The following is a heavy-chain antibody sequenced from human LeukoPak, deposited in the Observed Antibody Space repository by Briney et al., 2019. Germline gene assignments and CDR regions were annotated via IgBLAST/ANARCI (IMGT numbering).Heavy chain of an antibody. CDR2: ISGSGGST. J-gene: IGHJ4*02. CDR1: GFTFSSYG. CDR3: ANRLEKWLVRVPTDY. D-gene: IGHD6-19*01. Sequence: GGTLRLSCAASGFTFSSYGMSWVRQAPGKGLEWVSAISGSGGSTYYADSVKGRFTISRDNSKNTLYLQMNSLRAEDTAVYYCANRLEKWLVRVPTDYWGQGTLVTVSS. V-gene: IGHV3-23*01.